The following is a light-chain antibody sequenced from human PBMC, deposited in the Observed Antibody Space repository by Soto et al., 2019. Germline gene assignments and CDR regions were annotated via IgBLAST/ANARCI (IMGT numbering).Light chain of an antibody. J-gene: IGKJ1*01. CDR2: DAS. CDR3: QQYNSYSQT. V-gene: IGKV1-5*01. Sequence: DIQMTQSPSTLSASVGDRVTITCRASQSISSWLAWYQQKPGKAPKLLIYDASSLESGVPSRFSGSGSGTEFTLTISNLQADDFATYYCQQYNSYSQTFGQGTKVEIK. CDR1: QSISSW.